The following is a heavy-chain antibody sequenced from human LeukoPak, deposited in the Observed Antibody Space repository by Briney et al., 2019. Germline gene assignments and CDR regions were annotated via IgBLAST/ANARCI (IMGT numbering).Heavy chain of an antibody. D-gene: IGHD2-2*01. J-gene: IGHJ4*02. CDR1: GYTFSNYF. Sequence: ALVKVSCKASGYTFSNYFIHWVRQAPGQGLEWMGIINPDGGSTSYAQRFQGRVSMTRDTSTSTVYMELSSLRSEDTAVYYCARGVAPMQMAVMGGLDNWGQGTLVTVSS. CDR3: ARGVAPMQMAVMGGLDN. V-gene: IGHV1-46*01. CDR2: INPDGGST.